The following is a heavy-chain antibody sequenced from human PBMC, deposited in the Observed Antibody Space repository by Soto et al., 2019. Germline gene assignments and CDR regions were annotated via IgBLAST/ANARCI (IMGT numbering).Heavy chain of an antibody. CDR3: ARQGTTVTTNWFDP. Sequence: QVQLQESGPGLVKPSETLSLTCTVSGGSISSYYWSWIRQPPGKGLEWIGYIYYSGSTNYNPSLKSRVTISVDTSKSQFSLKLSSVTAADTAVYYCARQGTTVTTNWFDPWGQGTLVTVSS. J-gene: IGHJ5*02. CDR2: IYYSGST. D-gene: IGHD4-17*01. V-gene: IGHV4-59*08. CDR1: GGSISSYY.